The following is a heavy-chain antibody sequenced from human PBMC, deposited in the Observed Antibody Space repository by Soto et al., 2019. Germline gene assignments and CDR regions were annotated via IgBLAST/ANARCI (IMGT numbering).Heavy chain of an antibody. CDR1: GGSISSGGYY. CDR3: ARLWGRDYDFWSGYKLPDY. CDR2: IYYSGST. V-gene: IGHV4-31*03. D-gene: IGHD3-3*01. Sequence: KPSETLSLTCTVSGGSISSGGYYWSGIRQHPGKGLEWIGYIYYSGSTYYNPSLKSRVTISVDTSKNQLSLKLSSVTAADTAVYYCARLWGRDYDFWSGYKLPDYWGQGTLVTVSS. J-gene: IGHJ4*02.